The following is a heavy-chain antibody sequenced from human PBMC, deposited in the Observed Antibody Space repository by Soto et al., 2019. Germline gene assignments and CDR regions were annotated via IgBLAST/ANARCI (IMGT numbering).Heavy chain of an antibody. D-gene: IGHD3-22*01. CDR3: ARDRTYYFDASGYYAPYYFDS. Sequence: SQTLSLTCAISGDSVSSNSTACNWIRQSPSRGLEWLGRTYYRSKWYNDYPLSVKSRIIINPDTSKNQFSLQLNSVTPEDTAVYYCARDRTYYFDASGYYAPYYFDSWGPGTLVTVSS. J-gene: IGHJ4*01. CDR1: GDSVSSNSTA. V-gene: IGHV6-1*01. CDR2: TYYRSKWYN.